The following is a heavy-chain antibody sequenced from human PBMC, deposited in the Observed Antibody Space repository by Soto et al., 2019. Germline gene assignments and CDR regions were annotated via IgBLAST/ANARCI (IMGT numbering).Heavy chain of an antibody. CDR1: GYTFTSYG. J-gene: IGHJ4*02. V-gene: IGHV1-18*01. CDR2: ISAYNGNT. D-gene: IGHD6-25*01. CDR3: AREVGQRLAPDFDY. Sequence: ASVKVSCKASGYTFTSYGISWVRQAPGQGLEWMGWISAYNGNTNYAQKLQGRVTMTTDTSTSTAYMELRSLRSDDTAVYYCAREVGQRLAPDFDYWGQGTLVTVSS.